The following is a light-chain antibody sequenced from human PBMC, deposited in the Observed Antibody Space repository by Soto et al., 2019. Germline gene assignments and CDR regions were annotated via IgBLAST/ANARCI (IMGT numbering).Light chain of an antibody. J-gene: IGKJ1*01. Sequence: DIQMTQSPSTLSASVGDRVTITYWASQSISSWLAWYQQRPGKAPKLLIYLASSLSSGVPSKFSGSGSGTDFTLTISVLQPEDSATYYCQQTYKTPLTFGQGTKVE. CDR3: QQTYKTPLT. CDR1: QSISSW. V-gene: IGKV1-39*01. CDR2: LAS.